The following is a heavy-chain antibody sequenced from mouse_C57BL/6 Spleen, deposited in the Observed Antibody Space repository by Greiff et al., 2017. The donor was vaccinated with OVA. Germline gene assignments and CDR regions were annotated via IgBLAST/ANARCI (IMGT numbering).Heavy chain of an antibody. J-gene: IGHJ2*01. CDR3: ARWGAGNYLDY. V-gene: IGHV1-52*01. CDR1: GYTFTSYW. D-gene: IGHD1-1*02. CDR2: IDPSDSET. Sequence: QVQLQQPGAELVRPGSSVKLSCKASGYTFTSYWMHWVKQRPIQGLEWIGNIDPSDSETHYNQKFKDKATLTVDKSSSTAYMQLSSLTSEDSAVYYCARWGAGNYLDYWGQGTTLTVSS.